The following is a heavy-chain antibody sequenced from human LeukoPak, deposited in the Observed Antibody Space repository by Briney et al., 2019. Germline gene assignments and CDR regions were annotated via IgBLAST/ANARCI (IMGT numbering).Heavy chain of an antibody. CDR1: GFTFSRYW. CDR3: ARDDSSGWGPYYYGMDV. CDR2: IKQDGSEK. Sequence: GGSLRLSCVGSGFTFSRYWMSWVRQAPGKGLEWVANIKQDGSEKYYVDSVKGRFTISRDNAKNSLYLQMNSLRAEDTAVYYCARDDSSGWGPYYYGMDVWGQGTTVTVSS. J-gene: IGHJ6*02. V-gene: IGHV3-7*03. D-gene: IGHD6-19*01.